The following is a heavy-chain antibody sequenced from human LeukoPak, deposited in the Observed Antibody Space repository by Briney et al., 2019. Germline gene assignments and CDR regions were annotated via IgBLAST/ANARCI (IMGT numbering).Heavy chain of an antibody. CDR1: GGSVSSNTYH. CDR2: IYYIGNT. J-gene: IGHJ3*02. D-gene: IGHD3-16*02. Sequence: SETLSLTCTVSGGSVSSNTYHWSWIRQPPGKGLEWIGYIYYIGNTNYNPSLKSRATISIDTSKNQFSLKLSSVTAADTAVYYCARANYVWGSYRYNKGVAFDIWGQGTMVTVSS. V-gene: IGHV4-61*01. CDR3: ARANYVWGSYRYNKGVAFDI.